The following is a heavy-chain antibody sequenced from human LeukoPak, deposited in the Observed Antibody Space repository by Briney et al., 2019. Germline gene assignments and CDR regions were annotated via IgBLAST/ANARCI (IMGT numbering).Heavy chain of an antibody. CDR3: AAAIAVAGATSPLVY. CDR2: INPSDGST. D-gene: IGHD6-19*01. Sequence: ASVRVSCKASGYTFTSYYMHWVRQAPGQGLEWMGIINPSDGSTSYAQKFQGRVTMTRDTSTSTVYMELSSLRSEDTAVYYCAAAIAVAGATSPLVYWGQGTLVTVSS. CDR1: GYTFTSYY. J-gene: IGHJ4*02. V-gene: IGHV1-46*01.